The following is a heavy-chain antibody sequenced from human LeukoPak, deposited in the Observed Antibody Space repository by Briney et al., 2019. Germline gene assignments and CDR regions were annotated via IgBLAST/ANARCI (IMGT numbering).Heavy chain of an antibody. V-gene: IGHV3-53*01. Sequence: GGSLRLSCAASGFTVSSNYMSWVRQAPGKGLEWVSVIYSGGSTYYADSVKGRFTISRDNSKNTLYLQMNSLRAEDTAVYYCARETRYYDSSGYHAAFDYWGQGTLATVSS. CDR1: GFTVSSNY. J-gene: IGHJ4*02. D-gene: IGHD3-22*01. CDR3: ARETRYYDSSGYHAAFDY. CDR2: IYSGGST.